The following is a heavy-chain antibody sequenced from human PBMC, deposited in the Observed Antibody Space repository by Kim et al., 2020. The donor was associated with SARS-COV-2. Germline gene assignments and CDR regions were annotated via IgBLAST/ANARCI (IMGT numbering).Heavy chain of an antibody. CDR1: GFTFSSYG. D-gene: IGHD6-6*01. Sequence: GGSLRLSCAASGFTFSSYGMHWVRQAPGKGLEWVAVISYVGSNKYYADSVKGRFTISRDNSKDTLYLQMNSLRAEDTAVYYCAKGGLATRRGYYYYMDVWGKGTTVTVSS. V-gene: IGHV3-30*18. J-gene: IGHJ6*03. CDR3: AKGGLATRRGYYYYMDV. CDR2: ISYVGSNK.